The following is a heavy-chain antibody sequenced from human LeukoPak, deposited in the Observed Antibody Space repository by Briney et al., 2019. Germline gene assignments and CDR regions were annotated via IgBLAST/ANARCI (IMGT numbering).Heavy chain of an antibody. D-gene: IGHD1-7*01. Sequence: GGSLRLSCAASGFTFSTYVMSWVRQAPGKGLEWVSAISGSGGSTYYADSVKGRFTISRDNSKNTLYLQMNSLGADDTAVYYCAKGNSRYFDYWGQGTLVTVSS. CDR2: ISGSGGST. CDR3: AKGNSRYFDY. J-gene: IGHJ4*02. V-gene: IGHV3-23*01. CDR1: GFTFSTYV.